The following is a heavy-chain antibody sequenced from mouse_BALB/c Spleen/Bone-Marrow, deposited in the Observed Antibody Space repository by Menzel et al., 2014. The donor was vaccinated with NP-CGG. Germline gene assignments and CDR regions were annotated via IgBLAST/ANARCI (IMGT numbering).Heavy chain of an antibody. D-gene: IGHD1-1*01. J-gene: IGHJ3*01. Sequence: QKKEGEKNVKQGASVKLSCTASGFNIKDTYMHWVKQRPEQGLEWIGRIDPANSNTKYDPKFQGKATITADTSSNTAYLQLSSLTSEDTAVYYCAPYYYGSSSLAYWGQGTLVTVSA. CDR2: IDPANSNT. CDR1: GFNIKDTY. V-gene: IGHV14-3*02. CDR3: APYYYGSSSLAY.